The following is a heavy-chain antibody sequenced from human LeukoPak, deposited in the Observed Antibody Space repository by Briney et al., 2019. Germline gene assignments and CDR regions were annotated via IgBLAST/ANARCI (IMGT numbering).Heavy chain of an antibody. Sequence: SETLSLTCTVSGGSISSGSYYWSWIRQPAGEGLEWIGRIYTSGSTNYNPSLKSRVTISVDTSKNQFSLKLSSVTAADTAVYYCAREWSIAALDVWGKGTTVTVSS. CDR1: GGSISSGSYY. CDR2: IYTSGST. V-gene: IGHV4-61*02. CDR3: AREWSIAALDV. J-gene: IGHJ6*04. D-gene: IGHD6-6*01.